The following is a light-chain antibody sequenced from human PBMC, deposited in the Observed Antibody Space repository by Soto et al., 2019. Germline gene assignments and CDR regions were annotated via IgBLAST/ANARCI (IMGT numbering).Light chain of an antibody. CDR1: QSISTY. CDR3: QLTYAPPIP. J-gene: IGKJ5*01. CDR2: GAS. V-gene: IGKV1-39*01. Sequence: QLPQPQSSLSASVGDRVTITCRASQSISTYLIWYQQKPGKAPKLLIYGASTLQSGVPSRFSGSESGTDFTLTITSLQPEDCARYYCQLTYAPPIPFGQVTRLEIK.